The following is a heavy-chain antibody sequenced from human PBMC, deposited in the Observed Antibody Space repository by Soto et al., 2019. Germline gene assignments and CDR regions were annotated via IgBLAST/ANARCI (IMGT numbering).Heavy chain of an antibody. J-gene: IGHJ6*02. CDR1: GYTFTSYA. Sequence: QVQLVQSGAEVKKPGASVKVSCKASGYTFTSYAISWVRQAPGQGLEWMGGIIPIFGTANYAQKFQGRVTITADESTSTAYMELSSLRSEDTAVYYCARDEVRYVGLGYYGMDVWGQGTTVTVSS. D-gene: IGHD4-17*01. CDR2: IIPIFGTA. V-gene: IGHV1-69*13. CDR3: ARDEVRYVGLGYYGMDV.